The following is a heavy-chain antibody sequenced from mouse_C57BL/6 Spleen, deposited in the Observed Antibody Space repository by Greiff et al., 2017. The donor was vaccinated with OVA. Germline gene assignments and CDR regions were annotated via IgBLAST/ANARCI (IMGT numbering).Heavy chain of an antibody. D-gene: IGHD1-1*01. CDR1: GFNIKDYY. V-gene: IGHV14-2*01. CDR2: IDPEGGET. CDR3: AISFYYGSDYAMDY. J-gene: IGHJ4*01. Sequence: VHVKQSGAELVKPGASVKLSCTASGFNIKDYYMHWVKQRPEQGLEWIGRIDPEGGETKYAQKFKGKATITADTAANTAYLQLSSLTSEDTAVYDCAISFYYGSDYAMDYWGQGTSVTVAS.